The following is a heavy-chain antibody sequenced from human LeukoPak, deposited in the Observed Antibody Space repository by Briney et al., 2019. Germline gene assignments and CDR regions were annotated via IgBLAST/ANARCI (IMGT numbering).Heavy chain of an antibody. CDR1: GFTFSDYY. V-gene: IGHV3-11*01. CDR3: ARDHSSIAARPVYYYMDV. Sequence: PGGSLRLSCAASGFTFSDYYMSWIRQAPGKGLEGVSYISSSGSTIYYADSVKGRFTISRDNAKNSLYLQMNSLRAEDTAVYYCARDHSSIAARPVYYYMDVWGKGTTVTVSS. J-gene: IGHJ6*03. CDR2: ISSSGSTI. D-gene: IGHD6-6*01.